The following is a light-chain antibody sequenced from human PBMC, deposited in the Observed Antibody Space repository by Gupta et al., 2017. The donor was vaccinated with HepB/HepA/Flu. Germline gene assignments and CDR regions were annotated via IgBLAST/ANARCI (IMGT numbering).Light chain of an antibody. V-gene: IGLV1-47*01. J-gene: IGLJ1*01. CDR1: SSNIGSNY. CDR3: VAWDDSLSGYV. CDR2: KDN. Sequence: QSVLPQPPSASRTPGQRVAISCSGSSSNIGSNYVYWYQQLPGTAPKLLIYKDNQRPSGVPDRFSASKSGTSASLAISGPRSEDEADYYCVAWDDSLSGYVFGPGTRVTVL.